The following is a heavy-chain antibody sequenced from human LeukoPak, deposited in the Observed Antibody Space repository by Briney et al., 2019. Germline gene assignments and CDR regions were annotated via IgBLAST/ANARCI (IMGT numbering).Heavy chain of an antibody. Sequence: ASMQVSCKASGYTFTDYYVHWIRQAPGQGFDWMGWINPKSGKTKYAPIFEGRVSITRDTSTQTVYMQLNSLKSDDTAVYYCAKAGHLDYFLRWFDPWGQGTLITVSS. J-gene: IGHJ5*02. CDR2: INPKSGKT. CDR3: AKAGHLDYFLRWFDP. D-gene: IGHD3/OR15-3a*01. V-gene: IGHV1-2*02. CDR1: GYTFTDYY.